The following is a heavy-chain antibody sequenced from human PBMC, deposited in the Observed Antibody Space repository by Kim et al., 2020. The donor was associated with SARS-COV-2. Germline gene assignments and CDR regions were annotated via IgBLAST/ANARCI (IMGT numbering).Heavy chain of an antibody. CDR1: GFTFSSYG. J-gene: IGHJ6*02. Sequence: GGSLRLSCAASGFTFSSYGMHWVRQAPGKGLEWVAVISYDGSNKYYADSVKGRFTISRDNSKNTLYLQMNSLRAEDTAVYYCAKDLQNYDILTGYYPSPYYYYGMDGWGQGTTVTVSS. CDR3: AKDLQNYDILTGYYPSPYYYYGMDG. V-gene: IGHV3-30*18. CDR2: ISYDGSNK. D-gene: IGHD3-9*01.